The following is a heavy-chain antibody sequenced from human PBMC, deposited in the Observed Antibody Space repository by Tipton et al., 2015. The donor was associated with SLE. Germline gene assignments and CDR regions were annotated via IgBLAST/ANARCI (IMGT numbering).Heavy chain of an antibody. J-gene: IGHJ2*01. D-gene: IGHD5-24*01. CDR1: GVSISTYY. Sequence: TLSLTCSVSGVSISTYYWSWIRQSPGKGLEWIGNVYYVGSTNYNPSLKGRVTISVATSRNQFSLKLRSVTAADTAVYYCARRGYKAWYFDLWGRGALVTVSS. CDR3: ARRGYKAWYFDL. V-gene: IGHV4-59*01. CDR2: VYYVGST.